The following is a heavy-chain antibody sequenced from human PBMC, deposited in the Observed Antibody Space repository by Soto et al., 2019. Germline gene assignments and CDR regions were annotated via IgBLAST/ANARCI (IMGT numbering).Heavy chain of an antibody. J-gene: IGHJ4*02. CDR3: ARAGSYDFWSGYQNGPFDY. Sequence: QVQLQESGPGLVKPSGTLSLTCAVSGGSISSSNWWSWVRQPPGKGLEWIGEIYNSGSTNYNPSLKSRVTIAVDKYKNQFSLQLSSVTAADTAVYYCARAGSYDFWSGYQNGPFDYWGQGTLVTVSS. CDR2: IYNSGST. D-gene: IGHD3-3*01. V-gene: IGHV4-4*02. CDR1: GGSISSSNW.